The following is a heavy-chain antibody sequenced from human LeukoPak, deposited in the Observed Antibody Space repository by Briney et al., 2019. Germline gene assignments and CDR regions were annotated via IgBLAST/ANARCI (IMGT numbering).Heavy chain of an antibody. CDR2: INHSGSA. V-gene: IGHV4-34*01. CDR1: GGSFSGYY. Sequence: SETLSLTCAVYGGSFSGYYWSWIRQPPGKGLEWIGEINHSGSANYNPSLKSRVTISVDTSKNQFSLKLSSVTAADTAVYYCAREGGLRYFDWLFDYFDYWGQGTLVTVSS. J-gene: IGHJ4*02. D-gene: IGHD3-9*01. CDR3: AREGGLRYFDWLFDYFDY.